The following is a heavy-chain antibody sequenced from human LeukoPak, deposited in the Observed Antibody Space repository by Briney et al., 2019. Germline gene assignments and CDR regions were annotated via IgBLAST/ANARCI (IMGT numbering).Heavy chain of an antibody. CDR1: GFTSSDNF. Sequence: PGGSLRLSCAASGFTSSDNFMSWIRQAPGKGLEWASYISKSDSTTYYADTVKGRFTISRDSAKNSVYLYMNSLRAEDTAVYYCASAVAAPDQDPPFDYWGQGTLVTVSS. CDR3: ASAVAAPDQDPPFDY. V-gene: IGHV3-11*01. CDR2: ISKSDSTT. J-gene: IGHJ4*02. D-gene: IGHD6-25*01.